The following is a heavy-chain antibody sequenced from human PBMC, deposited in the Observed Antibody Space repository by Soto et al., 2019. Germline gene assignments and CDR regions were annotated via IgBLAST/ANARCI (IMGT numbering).Heavy chain of an antibody. D-gene: IGHD3-3*01. CDR1: GYTFTSYD. V-gene: IGHV1-8*02. CDR2: MNPNSGNT. CDR3: AGHARNYDFWSGYSFDI. Sequence: QVQLVQSGAEVKKPGASVKVSCKASGYTFTSYDINWVRQAPGQGLEWMGWMNPNSGNTGYAQKFQGRVTMTRNTSISTAYTEVSSLRSEDTAVYYCAGHARNYDFWSGYSFDIWGQGTMVTVSS. J-gene: IGHJ3*02.